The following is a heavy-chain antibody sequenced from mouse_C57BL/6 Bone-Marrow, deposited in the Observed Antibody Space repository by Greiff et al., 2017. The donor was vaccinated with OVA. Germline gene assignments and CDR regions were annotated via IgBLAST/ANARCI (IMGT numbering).Heavy chain of an antibody. CDR3: ARRGRGAMDY. J-gene: IGHJ4*01. CDR1: GFSLTSYG. Sequence: QVQLQQSGPGLVQPSQSLSITCTVSGFSLTSYGVHWVRQSPGKGLEWLGVIWSGGSTDYNAAFISRLSISKDNSKSQVFFKINSLQADDTAIYYCARRGRGAMDYWGQGTSVTVSS. V-gene: IGHV2-2*01. D-gene: IGHD3-3*01. CDR2: IWSGGST.